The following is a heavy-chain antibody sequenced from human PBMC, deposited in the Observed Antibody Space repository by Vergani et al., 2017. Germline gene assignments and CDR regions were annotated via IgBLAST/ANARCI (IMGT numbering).Heavy chain of an antibody. CDR2: ISAYNGNT. CDR3: AIGPSEYSECYYYYCMDV. CDR1: GYTFTSYG. Sequence: QVQLVQSGAEVKKPGASVKVSCKASGYTFTSYGISWVRQDPGQGLEWMGWISAYNGNTNYAQKLQGRVTMTTDTSTSTAYMELRSLRSDDTAVYYCAIGPSEYSECYYYYCMDVWGKGTTVTVSS. V-gene: IGHV1-18*01. J-gene: IGHJ6*03. D-gene: IGHD1-26*01.